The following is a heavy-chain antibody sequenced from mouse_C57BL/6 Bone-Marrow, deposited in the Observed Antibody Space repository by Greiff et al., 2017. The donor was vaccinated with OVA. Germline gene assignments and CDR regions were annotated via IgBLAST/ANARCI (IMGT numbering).Heavy chain of an antibody. Sequence: EVQLQQSGPELVKPGASVKISCKASGYTFTDYYMNWVKQSHGKSLEWIGDINPNNGGTSYNQKFKGKATLTVDKSSSTAYMELRSLTSEDSAGYYCARASNWPSSYFDYWGQGTTRTVSS. CDR3: ARASNWPSSYFDY. V-gene: IGHV1-26*01. J-gene: IGHJ2*01. D-gene: IGHD4-1*01. CDR2: INPNNGGT. CDR1: GYTFTDYY.